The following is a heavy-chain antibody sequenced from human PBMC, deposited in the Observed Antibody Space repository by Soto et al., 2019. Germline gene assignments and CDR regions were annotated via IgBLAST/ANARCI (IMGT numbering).Heavy chain of an antibody. J-gene: IGHJ6*03. CDR1: GGSISSSSYY. CDR3: ARHIKGDDYGDYGVRTNYYYYYMDV. CDR2: IYYSGST. D-gene: IGHD4-17*01. Sequence: SETLSLTCTVSGGSISSSSYYWGWIRQPPGKGLEWIGSIYYSGSTYYNPSLKSRVTISVDTSKNQFSLKLSSVTVADTAVYYCARHIKGDDYGDYGVRTNYYYYYMDVWGKGTTVTVSS. V-gene: IGHV4-39*01.